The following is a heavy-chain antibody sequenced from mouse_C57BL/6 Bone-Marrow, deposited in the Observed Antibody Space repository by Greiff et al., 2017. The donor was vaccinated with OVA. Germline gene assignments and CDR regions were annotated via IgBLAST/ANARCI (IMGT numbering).Heavy chain of an antibody. J-gene: IGHJ3*01. CDR2: ISSGGSYT. Sequence: EVNVVESGGDLVKPGGSLKLSCAASGFTFSSYGMSWVRQTPDKRLEWVATISSGGSYTYYPDSVKGRFTISRVNAKNTLYLQMSSLKSEDTAMYYCARRGVGRAYWGQGTLVTVSA. V-gene: IGHV5-6*01. CDR3: ARRGVGRAY. CDR1: GFTFSSYG. D-gene: IGHD4-1*01.